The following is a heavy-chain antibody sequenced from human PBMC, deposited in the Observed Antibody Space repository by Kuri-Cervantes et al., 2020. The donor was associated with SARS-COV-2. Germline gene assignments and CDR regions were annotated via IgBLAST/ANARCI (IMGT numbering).Heavy chain of an antibody. J-gene: IGHJ4*02. V-gene: IGHV4-34*01. D-gene: IGHD6-6*01. Sequence: GSLRLSCAVYGGSFSGYYWSWIRQPPGKGLEWIGEINHSGNTNYNPSLKSRVAISVDTSKNQFSLKLSSVTAADTAVYYCARGPRWSIAASFDYWGQGTLVTVSS. CDR1: GGSFSGYY. CDR2: INHSGNT. CDR3: ARGPRWSIAASFDY.